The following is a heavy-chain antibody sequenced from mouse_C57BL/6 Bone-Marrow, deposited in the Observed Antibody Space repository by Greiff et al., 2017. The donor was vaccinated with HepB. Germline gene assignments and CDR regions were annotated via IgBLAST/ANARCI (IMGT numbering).Heavy chain of an antibody. J-gene: IGHJ2*01. CDR2: IDPENGDT. V-gene: IGHV14-4*01. Sequence: EVQLQQSGAELVRPGASVKLSCTASGFNIKDDYMHWVKQRPEQGLEWIGWIDPENGDTEYASKFQGKATITADTSSNTAYLQLSSLTSEDTAVYYCTTRDGNPFDYWGQGTTLTVSS. D-gene: IGHD2-1*01. CDR3: TTRDGNPFDY. CDR1: GFNIKDDY.